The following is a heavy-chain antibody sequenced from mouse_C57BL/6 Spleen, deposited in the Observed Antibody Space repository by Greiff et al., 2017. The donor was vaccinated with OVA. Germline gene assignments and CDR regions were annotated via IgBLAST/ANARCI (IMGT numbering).Heavy chain of an antibody. Sequence: VQLQQSGPELVKPGASVKISCKASGYTFTDYYMNWVKQSHGKSLEWIGDINPNNGGTSYNQKFKGKATLTVDKSSSTAYMELRSLTSEDSAVYYCARSPLIRWYFDVWGTGTTVTVSS. CDR1: GYTFTDYY. D-gene: IGHD1-1*01. V-gene: IGHV1-26*01. J-gene: IGHJ1*03. CDR3: ARSPLIRWYFDV. CDR2: INPNNGGT.